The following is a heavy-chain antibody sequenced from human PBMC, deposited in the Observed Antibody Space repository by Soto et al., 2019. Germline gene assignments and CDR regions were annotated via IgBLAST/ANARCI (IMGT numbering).Heavy chain of an antibody. J-gene: IGHJ4*02. CDR3: SGGVGDAF. D-gene: IGHD1-26*01. CDR2: INQDGSEK. V-gene: IGHV3-7*04. Sequence: EVHLVESGGGLVQTGGSLRLSCAIFESTVSRDWMNWVRQAPGKGLEWVAHINQDGSEKYYVDSVKGRFTISRDNAKKSLYLQMNSLRTADTARYYCSGGVGDAFWGQGTLVTVSS. CDR1: ESTVSRDW.